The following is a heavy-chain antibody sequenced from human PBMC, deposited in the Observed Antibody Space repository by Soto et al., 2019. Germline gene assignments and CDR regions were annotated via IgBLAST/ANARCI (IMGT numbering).Heavy chain of an antibody. Sequence: GESLKISCKGSGYRVTDHWIGWLRQMPVKGLEWIGVIFPDDSAIKITPCFQGQVTIAADKSIKTAYLQWRILKASETALHYCATRHSSPSYDFWGQGTMVTVSS. CDR1: GYRVTDHW. J-gene: IGHJ4*02. CDR2: IFPDDSAI. D-gene: IGHD6-6*01. V-gene: IGHV5-51*01. CDR3: ATRHSSPSYDF.